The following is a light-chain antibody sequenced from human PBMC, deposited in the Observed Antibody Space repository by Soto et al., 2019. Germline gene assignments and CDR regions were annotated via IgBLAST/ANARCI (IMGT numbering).Light chain of an antibody. V-gene: IGKV3-11*01. CDR2: DTS. J-gene: IGKJ1*01. Sequence: IVLTQSPATLSFSPGEEATLSCRASQSIAIYLAWYQQKSGQSPRLLIYDTSNRAPGIPDRFSGSASGTDFPLTISSLEPEDFAVYYYQQRATWPWTFGQGTTVEIK. CDR1: QSIAIY. CDR3: QQRATWPWT.